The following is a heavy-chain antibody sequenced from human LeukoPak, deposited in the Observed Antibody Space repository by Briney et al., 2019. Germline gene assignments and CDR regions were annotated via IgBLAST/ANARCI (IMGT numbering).Heavy chain of an antibody. CDR1: GFTFSSYS. CDR3: AKDEGYAASGWYHY. D-gene: IGHD6-19*01. J-gene: IGHJ4*02. CDR2: ISGSGGST. Sequence: GGSLRLSCAASGFTFSSYSMNWVRQAPGKGLEWVSAISGSGGSTYYADSVKGRFTISRDNSKNTLYLQMNSLRAEDTAVYYCAKDEGYAASGWYHYWGQGTLVTVSS. V-gene: IGHV3-23*01.